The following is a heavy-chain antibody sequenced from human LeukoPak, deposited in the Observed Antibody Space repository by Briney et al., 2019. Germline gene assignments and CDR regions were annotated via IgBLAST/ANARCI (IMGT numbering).Heavy chain of an antibody. V-gene: IGHV4-39*07. J-gene: IGHJ4*02. CDR3: ANTQGDTAMVNFDY. CDR2: IYYSGST. D-gene: IGHD5-18*01. CDR1: GGSISSSSYY. Sequence: SETLSLTCTVSGGSISSSSYYWGWIRQPPGKGLEWIGSIYYSGSTYYNPSLKSRVTISVDTSKNQFSLKLSSVTAADTAVYYCANTQGDTAMVNFDYWGQGTLVTVSS.